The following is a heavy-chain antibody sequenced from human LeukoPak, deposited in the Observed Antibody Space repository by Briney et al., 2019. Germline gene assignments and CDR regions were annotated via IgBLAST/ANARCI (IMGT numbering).Heavy chain of an antibody. CDR3: LRDIARTAYDL. Sequence: GASVKVSCKVSGSTLSSYHMNWVRQAPGQGLEWMGWINTNTGNPTYAQGFTGRFVFSLDTSVNTAYLQITGLEAEDTAVYYCLRDIARTAYDLWGQGTLVTVSS. J-gene: IGHJ5*02. V-gene: IGHV7-4-1*02. CDR2: INTNTGNP. D-gene: IGHD2-21*01. CDR1: GSTLSSYH.